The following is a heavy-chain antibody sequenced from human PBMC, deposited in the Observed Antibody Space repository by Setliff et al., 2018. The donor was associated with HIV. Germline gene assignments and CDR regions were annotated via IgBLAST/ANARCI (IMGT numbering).Heavy chain of an antibody. J-gene: IGHJ4*02. CDR3: ARVSSSWYQLGYYFDY. CDR1: GGSISSSSYY. V-gene: IGHV4-39*07. Sequence: SETLSLTFTVSGGSISSSSYYWGWIRQPPGKGLEWIGSIYYSGSTYYNPSLKSRVTISVDTSKNQFSLKLSSVTAADTAVYYCARVSSSWYQLGYYFDYWGQGTLVTVSS. CDR2: IYYSGST. D-gene: IGHD6-13*01.